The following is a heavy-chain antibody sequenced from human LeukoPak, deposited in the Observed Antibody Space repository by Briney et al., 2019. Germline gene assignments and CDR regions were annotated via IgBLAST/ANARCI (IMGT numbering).Heavy chain of an antibody. CDR3: GKTFGRGPQEDY. CDR1: GFTFSDYW. J-gene: IGHJ4*02. CDR2: IDSDGSNT. D-gene: IGHD3-10*01. Sequence: SGGSLRLSCAASGFTFSDYWMHWVRHAPGKGLVWVSRIDSDGSNTAYADSVKGRFIISRDNAKNTLYLQMNSLRAEDTAVYYCGKTFGRGPQEDYWGQGTLVTVSS. V-gene: IGHV3-74*01.